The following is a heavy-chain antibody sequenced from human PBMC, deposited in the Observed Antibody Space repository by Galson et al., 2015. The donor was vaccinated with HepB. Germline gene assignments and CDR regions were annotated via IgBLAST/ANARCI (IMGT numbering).Heavy chain of an antibody. CDR2: ISSSGSTI. J-gene: IGHJ4*02. CDR1: GFTFSSYE. CDR3: ARDRGSYQQFIDY. D-gene: IGHD1-26*01. Sequence: SLRLSCAASGFTFSSYEMNWVRQAPGKGLEWVSYISSSGSTIYYADSVKGRFTISRDNAKNSLYLQMNSLRAEDTAVYYCARDRGSYQQFIDYWGQGTLVTVSS. V-gene: IGHV3-48*03.